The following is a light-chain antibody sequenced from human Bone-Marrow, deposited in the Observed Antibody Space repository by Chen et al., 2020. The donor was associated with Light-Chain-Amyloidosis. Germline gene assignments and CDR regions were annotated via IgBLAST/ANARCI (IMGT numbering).Light chain of an antibody. CDR3: QQSYKTPRT. CDR1: QSITNY. J-gene: IGKJ1*01. Sequence: DIQMTQSPSSLYASVGDSVPITCRASQSITNYLNWYQQKPGNAPKVLIYAASSLQSGVPSRFSGSGSGTDFTLTISSLQAEDFATYYCQQSYKTPRTFGQGTKVEI. CDR2: AAS. V-gene: IGKV1-39*01.